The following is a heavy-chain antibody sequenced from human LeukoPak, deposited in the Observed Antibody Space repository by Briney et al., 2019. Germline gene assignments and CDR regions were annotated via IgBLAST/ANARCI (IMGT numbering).Heavy chain of an antibody. CDR3: ARDIAAAPYYYYYYMDV. Sequence: GGSLRLSCAASGFTFSSYEMNWVRQAPGKGLEWVSYISSSGSTIYYADSVKGRFTISRDNVKNSLYLQMNSLRAEDTAVYYCARDIAAAPYYYYYYMDVWGKGTTVTISS. J-gene: IGHJ6*03. CDR1: GFTFSSYE. CDR2: ISSSGSTI. D-gene: IGHD6-13*01. V-gene: IGHV3-48*03.